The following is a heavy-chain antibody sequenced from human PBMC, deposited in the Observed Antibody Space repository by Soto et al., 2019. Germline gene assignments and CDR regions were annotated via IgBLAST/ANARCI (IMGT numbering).Heavy chain of an antibody. CDR2: ISAYNGNT. V-gene: IGHV1-18*01. Sequence: ASVKVSCKASGYTFTSYGISWVRLAPGQGLEWMGWISAYNGNTNYAQKLQGRVTMTTDTSTSTAYMELRSLRSDDTAVYYCARDMDSYGIYYFDYWGQGTLATISS. J-gene: IGHJ4*02. CDR1: GYTFTSYG. D-gene: IGHD5-18*01. CDR3: ARDMDSYGIYYFDY.